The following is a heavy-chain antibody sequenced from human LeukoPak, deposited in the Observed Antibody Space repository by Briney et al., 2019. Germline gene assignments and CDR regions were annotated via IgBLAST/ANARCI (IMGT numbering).Heavy chain of an antibody. J-gene: IGHJ4*02. CDR1: GGSISSSSYY. D-gene: IGHD4-23*01. V-gene: IGHV4-39*01. Sequence: PSETLSLTCTVSGGSISSSSYYWGWIRQPPGKGLEWIGSIYYSGSTYYNPSLKSRVTISVDTSKNQFSLKLSSVTAADTAVYYCARVSYGGNNPFDYWGQGTLVTVSS. CDR3: ARVSYGGNNPFDY. CDR2: IYYSGST.